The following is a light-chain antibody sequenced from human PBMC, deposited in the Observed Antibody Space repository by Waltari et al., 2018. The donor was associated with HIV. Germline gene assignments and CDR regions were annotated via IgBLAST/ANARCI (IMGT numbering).Light chain of an antibody. CDR3: CSYAGNDTYV. CDR2: YCR. J-gene: IGLJ1*01. Sequence: QPALTQPASVSGSPGQSITISCTCSSRDVGGYGYVSWYQPNSGKVPKALIYYCRRRFTGVSSRLSGSRSCNTASLRSSGLQPEDEADYYCCSYAGNDTYVFGSGTTVTAL. V-gene: IGLV2-23*01. CDR1: SRDVGGYGY.